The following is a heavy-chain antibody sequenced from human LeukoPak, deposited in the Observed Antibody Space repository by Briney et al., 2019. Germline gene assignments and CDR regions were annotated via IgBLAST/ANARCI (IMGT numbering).Heavy chain of an antibody. V-gene: IGHV3-33*01. D-gene: IGHD2-15*01. CDR2: IWYDGSNK. CDR3: ARAVGPFDY. CDR1: GFTFSTYG. J-gene: IGHJ4*02. Sequence: GRSLRLSCAASGFTFSTYGMHWVRQAPGKGLEWVAVIWYDGSNKYYADSVRGRFTISRDNSKNTLYLQMNSLRAEDTAVYYCARAVGPFDYWGQGTLVTVS.